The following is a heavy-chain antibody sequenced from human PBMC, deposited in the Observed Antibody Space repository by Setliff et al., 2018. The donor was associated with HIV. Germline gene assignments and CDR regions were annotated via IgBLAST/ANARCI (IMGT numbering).Heavy chain of an antibody. J-gene: IGHJ6*03. CDR2: IYYTGST. CDR3: ARIVRWELVATSTFFYYYMDV. V-gene: IGHV4-39*01. D-gene: IGHD1-26*01. CDR1: GASISSSSHH. Sequence: SETLSFTCTVSGASISSSSHHWAWIRQPPGKGLEYIGNIYYTGSTHHNPSLEGRVATSVDTSKNQFSLKLSSVTAADTAVYYCARIVRWELVATSTFFYYYMDVWGKGTTVTVSS.